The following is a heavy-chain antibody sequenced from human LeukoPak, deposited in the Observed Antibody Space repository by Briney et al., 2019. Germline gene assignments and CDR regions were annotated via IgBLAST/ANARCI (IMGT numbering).Heavy chain of an antibody. J-gene: IGHJ6*02. V-gene: IGHV3-30*19. CDR2: IWYDGSNK. Sequence: GGSLRLSCAASGFTFSSYGMHWVRQAPGKGLEWVAVIWYDGSNKYYADSVKGRFTISRDNSKNTLYLQMNSLRAEDTAVYYCARDPSSGWFEYGMDVWGQGTTVTVSS. D-gene: IGHD6-19*01. CDR3: ARDPSSGWFEYGMDV. CDR1: GFTFSSYG.